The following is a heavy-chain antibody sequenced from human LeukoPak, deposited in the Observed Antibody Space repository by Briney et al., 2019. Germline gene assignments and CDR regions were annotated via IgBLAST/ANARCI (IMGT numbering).Heavy chain of an antibody. Sequence: GGSLRLSCAASGFTFSSYWMHWVRQAPGKGLVWVSRINSDGSSTSYADSVKGRFTISRDNAKNTLYLQMNSLRAEDTAVFYCAKGGGYEAQYYYYYMDVWGKGTTVTISS. CDR2: INSDGSST. J-gene: IGHJ6*03. CDR3: AKGGGYEAQYYYYYMDV. CDR1: GFTFSSYW. V-gene: IGHV3-74*01. D-gene: IGHD5-12*01.